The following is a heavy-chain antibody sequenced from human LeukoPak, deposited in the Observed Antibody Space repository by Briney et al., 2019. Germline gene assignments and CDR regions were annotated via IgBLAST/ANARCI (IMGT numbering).Heavy chain of an antibody. CDR2: ISGSGIST. J-gene: IGHJ4*02. V-gene: IGHV3-23*01. CDR3: AKDREFGDGYIDIDY. CDR1: GFTFSTFA. D-gene: IGHD5-24*01. Sequence: GGSLRLSCAASGFTFSTFALSWVRQAPGKGLEWVSAISGSGISTYYADSVKGRFTISRDNSKNTLYLQMNSLRAEDTAVYYCAKDREFGDGYIDIDYWGQGTLVTVSS.